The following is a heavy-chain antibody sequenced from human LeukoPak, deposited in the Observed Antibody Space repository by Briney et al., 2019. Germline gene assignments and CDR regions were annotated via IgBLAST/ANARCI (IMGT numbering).Heavy chain of an antibody. Sequence: ASVKVSCKAFGYIFTSFGISWVRQAPGQGLEWMGWINNYNGNTNYAQNLQGRVTMTTDTSTSTAYMEVRSLRSDDTAVYYCARARRRLFPFDYWGQGTLVTVSS. CDR2: INNYNGNT. D-gene: IGHD3-22*01. V-gene: IGHV1-18*01. J-gene: IGHJ4*02. CDR3: ARARRRLFPFDY. CDR1: GYIFTSFG.